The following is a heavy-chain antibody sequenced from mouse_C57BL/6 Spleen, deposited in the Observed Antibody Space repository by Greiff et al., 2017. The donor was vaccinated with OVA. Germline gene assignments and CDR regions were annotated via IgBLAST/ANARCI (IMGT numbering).Heavy chain of an antibody. J-gene: IGHJ2*01. CDR2: IYPGDGDT. CDR1: GYAFSSSW. D-gene: IGHD1-1*01. CDR3: ARLGTTVVGFDY. Sequence: QVQLKQSGPELVKPGASVKISCKASGYAFSSSWMNWVKQRPGKGLEWIGRIYPGDGDTNYNGKFKGKATLTADKSSSTAYMQLSSLTSEDSAVYFCARLGTTVVGFDYWGQGTTLTVSS. V-gene: IGHV1-82*01.